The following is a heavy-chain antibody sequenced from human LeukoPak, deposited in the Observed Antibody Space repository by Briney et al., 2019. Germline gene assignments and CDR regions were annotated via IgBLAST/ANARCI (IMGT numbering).Heavy chain of an antibody. Sequence: GGSLRLSCAASGFTFSSCSMNWVRQAPGKGLEWVSLISGDGGSTYYADSVKGRFTISRDNSKNSLYLQMNSLRTEDTALYYCAKDLYRVDTAIKAFDIWGQGTMVTVSS. D-gene: IGHD5-18*01. V-gene: IGHV3-43*02. CDR1: GFTFSSCS. J-gene: IGHJ3*02. CDR2: ISGDGGST. CDR3: AKDLYRVDTAIKAFDI.